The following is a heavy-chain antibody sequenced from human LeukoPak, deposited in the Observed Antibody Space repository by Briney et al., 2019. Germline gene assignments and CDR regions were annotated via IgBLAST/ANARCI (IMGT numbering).Heavy chain of an antibody. CDR1: GYTFTDYY. J-gene: IGHJ3*02. D-gene: IGHD3-22*01. V-gene: IGHV1-69-2*01. CDR3: ARSLNYYDSSGFGAFDI. CDR2: VDPEDGET. Sequence: ASVKVSCKVSGYTFTDYYMHWVQQAPGKGLEWMGLVDPEDGETIYAEKFQGRVTITADTSTDTAYMELSSLRSEDTAVYYCARSLNYYDSSGFGAFDIWGQGTMVTVSS.